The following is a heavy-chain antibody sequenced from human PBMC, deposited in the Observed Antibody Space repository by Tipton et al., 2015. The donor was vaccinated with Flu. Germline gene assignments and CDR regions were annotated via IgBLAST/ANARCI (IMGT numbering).Heavy chain of an antibody. Sequence: TLSLTCTVSGGSISSHYWSWTRQPPGKGLEWIGYIYFTGSTNYNPSLKSRVTISVDMSKNQFSLKLTSVTAADTAMYYCARGGGSPSYWGQGTLVTVSS. D-gene: IGHD2-15*01. CDR3: ARGGGSPSY. J-gene: IGHJ4*02. V-gene: IGHV4-59*11. CDR2: IYFTGST. CDR1: GGSISSHY.